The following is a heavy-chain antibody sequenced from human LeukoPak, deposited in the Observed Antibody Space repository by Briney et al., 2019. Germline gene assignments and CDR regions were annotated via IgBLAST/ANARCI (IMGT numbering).Heavy chain of an antibody. J-gene: IGHJ4*02. Sequence: SETLSLTCTVSGVSISSYYWSWIRQPPGKGLEWIGYIYYSGSTNYNPSLKSRVTISVDTSKNQFSPRLSSVTAADTAVYYCARRRSGGYVSNVDFDYWGQGTLVTVSS. CDR3: ARRRSGGYVSNVDFDY. D-gene: IGHD5-12*01. CDR1: GVSISSYY. V-gene: IGHV4-59*01. CDR2: IYYSGST.